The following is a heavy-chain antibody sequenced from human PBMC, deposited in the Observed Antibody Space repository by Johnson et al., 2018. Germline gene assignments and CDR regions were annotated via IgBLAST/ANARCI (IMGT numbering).Heavy chain of an antibody. Sequence: VQLVQSGGGLVQPGRSLRLSCAASGFTFSSYDMHWVRQATGKGLEWVSAIGTAGDTYYPGSVKGRFTISRENAKNSLYLQMNSLRAEDTALYYCASLVGGREGDAFDMWGQGTVVTVSS. D-gene: IGHD3-16*01. CDR2: IGTAGDT. CDR3: ASLVGGREGDAFDM. V-gene: IGHV3-13*01. CDR1: GFTFSSYD. J-gene: IGHJ3*02.